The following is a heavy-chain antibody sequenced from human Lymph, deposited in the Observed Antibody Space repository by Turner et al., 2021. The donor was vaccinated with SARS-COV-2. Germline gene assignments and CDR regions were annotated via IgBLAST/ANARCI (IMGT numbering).Heavy chain of an antibody. V-gene: IGHV1-2*02. CDR2: SNPNSGGR. J-gene: IGHJ6*02. CDR3: ARDVERYNDVWRGYSGGYGLDV. D-gene: IGHD3-3*01. Sequence: QVQLVQSGAEVKKPGASVNVSCKASGYTFTASYMHGVRQAPGQGLERMAWSNPNSGGRNYAQKCQGRVTTTRDTSISTAYMELSRLRSDDTAVYYCARDVERYNDVWRGYSGGYGLDVWGQGTTVTVSS. CDR1: GYTFTASY.